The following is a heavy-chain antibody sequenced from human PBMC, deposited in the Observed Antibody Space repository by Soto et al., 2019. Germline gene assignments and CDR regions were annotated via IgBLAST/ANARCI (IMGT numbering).Heavy chain of an antibody. CDR1: GDSVGSSSDY. J-gene: IGHJ4*02. D-gene: IGHD3-9*01. CDR3: ARLRIHYDILTGYYSPYYFDY. CDR2: IYYSGST. Sequence: PSETLSLTCTVSGDSVGSSSDYCGWIRQPPGKGLEWIGSIYYSGSTYYNPSLKSRVTISVDTSKNQFSLKLSSVTAADTAVYYCARLRIHYDILTGYYSPYYFDYWGQGTLVTVSS. V-gene: IGHV4-39*01.